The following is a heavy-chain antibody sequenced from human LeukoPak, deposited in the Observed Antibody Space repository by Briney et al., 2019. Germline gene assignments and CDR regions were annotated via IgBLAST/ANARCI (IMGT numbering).Heavy chain of an antibody. CDR2: ISSSGDNT. CDR1: GFTFSSYA. CDR3: ARVKWLPLSRSLDV. D-gene: IGHD3-10*01. J-gene: IGHJ6*02. V-gene: IGHV3-23*01. Sequence: GGSLRLSCAASGFTFSSYAMNWVRQAPGQGLEWVSAISSSGDNTYYADSVKGRFTISRDNAKDSLYLQMNRLGAEDSAVYYCARVKWLPLSRSLDVWGQGTTVTVSS.